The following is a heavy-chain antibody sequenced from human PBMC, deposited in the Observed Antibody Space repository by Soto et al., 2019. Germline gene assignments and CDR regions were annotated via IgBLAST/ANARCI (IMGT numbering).Heavy chain of an antibody. CDR3: AKREGNTSGLFD. J-gene: IGHJ4*02. CDR1: GFSFSSYW. D-gene: IGHD3-10*02. CDR2: IKTDGSST. V-gene: IGHV3-74*01. Sequence: GGALRLSCAASGFSFSSYWIHWVRQAPGKGLVWVSRIKTDGSSTDYADSVKGRFTISIDNAKNTLYLQMNGLRAEYTAVYYRAKREGNTSGLFDWGQGTLVTVCS.